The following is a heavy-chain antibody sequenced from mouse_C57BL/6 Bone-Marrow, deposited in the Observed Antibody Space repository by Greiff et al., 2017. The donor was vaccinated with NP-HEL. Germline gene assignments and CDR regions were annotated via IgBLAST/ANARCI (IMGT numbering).Heavy chain of an antibody. J-gene: IGHJ3*01. CDR2: GQGLEWIG. CDR1: YTF. D-gene: IGHD2-1*01. CDR3: SEDSAVYYCAWGGNYAWFAY. V-gene: IGHV1-87*01. Sequence: QVQLKQSGPELARPWASVKISCQAFYTFFRREHFAFRDTNYWKKWVKQRPGQGLEWIGAIYPGNGDTSYKQKFKGKAALTAYKSSSTAYMQLSSLTSEDSAVYYCAWGGNYAWFAYWGQGTLVTVSA.